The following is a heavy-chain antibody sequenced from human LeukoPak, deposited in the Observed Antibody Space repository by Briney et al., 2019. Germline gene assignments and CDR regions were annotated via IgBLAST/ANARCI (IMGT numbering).Heavy chain of an antibody. CDR2: IGGSGETT. CDR3: AKDPDARLPHAFDI. CDR1: GFTFSTYG. V-gene: IGHV3-23*01. J-gene: IGHJ3*02. Sequence: GSLRLSCAASGFTFSTYGMSWVRQAPGKGLEWVAIIGGSGETTIYGDSVKGRLTISRDNSKNTLYLQMNSLRAEDTAVYYCAKDPDARLPHAFDIWGQGTMVTVSS.